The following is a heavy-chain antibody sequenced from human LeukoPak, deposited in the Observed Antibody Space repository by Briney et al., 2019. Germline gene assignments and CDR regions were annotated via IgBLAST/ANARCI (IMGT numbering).Heavy chain of an antibody. J-gene: IGHJ4*02. CDR2: IYYSGST. Sequence: PSETLSLTCTVSGGSISSYYWSWIRQPPGKGLEWIGYIYYSGSTNYNPSLKSRVTISVDTSKNQFSLKLSSVTAADTAVYYCARVNYDILTGYYNSPEYFDYWGQGTLVTVSS. V-gene: IGHV4-59*01. D-gene: IGHD3-9*01. CDR3: ARVNYDILTGYYNSPEYFDY. CDR1: GGSISSYY.